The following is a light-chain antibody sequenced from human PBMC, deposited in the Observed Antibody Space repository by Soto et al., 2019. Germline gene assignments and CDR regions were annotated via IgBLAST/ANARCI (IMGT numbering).Light chain of an antibody. V-gene: IGKV3-15*01. CDR1: QSVSTK. J-gene: IGKJ1*01. CDR2: GAS. CDR3: QQYNKWTPFT. Sequence: EIVMTQSPATLSVSPGERATLSCRASQSVSTKLAWYQQKPGQAPRLLIYGASTRATGIPARFSGSGSGTEFALTISSLQSQAFAFYYCQQYNKWTPFTFGQGTKVEIK.